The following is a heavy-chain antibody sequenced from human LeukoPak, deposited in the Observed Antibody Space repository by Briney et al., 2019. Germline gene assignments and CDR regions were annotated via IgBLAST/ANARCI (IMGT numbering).Heavy chain of an antibody. J-gene: IGHJ4*02. D-gene: IGHD3-22*01. CDR3: ARGVDYYENSGTIDY. CDR1: GFTFSDYG. Sequence: GGSLRLSCTASGFTFSDYGMHWVRQPPGKGLEWVAIIWYGGSNKKYEDSVKGRFTISRDNSKNTLYLQMNSLRAEDTAVYYCARGVDYYENSGTIDYWGQGTLVTVSS. V-gene: IGHV3-33*01. CDR2: IWYGGSNK.